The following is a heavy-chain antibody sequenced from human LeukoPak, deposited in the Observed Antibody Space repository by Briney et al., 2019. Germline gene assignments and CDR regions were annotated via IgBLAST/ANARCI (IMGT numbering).Heavy chain of an antibody. Sequence: GRCLRLSCAASGFTFSNAWMSWVRQAPGKGLEWVGRIKSKTDGGTTDYAAPVKGTFTISREESKNPLYLHMYTLTPQATAVFYCTTVNDLCSVYQYNWGQGTLVTVSS. V-gene: IGHV3-15*01. J-gene: IGHJ4*02. CDR1: GFTFSNAW. CDR2: IKSKTDGGTT. D-gene: IGHD3-3*01. CDR3: TTVNDLCSVYQYN.